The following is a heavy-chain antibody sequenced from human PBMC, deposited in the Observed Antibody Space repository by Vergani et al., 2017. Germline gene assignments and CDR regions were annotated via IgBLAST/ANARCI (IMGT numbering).Heavy chain of an antibody. CDR2: IYHSGST. V-gene: IGHV4-4*02. Sequence: QVQLQESGPGLVKPSGTLSLTCAVSGGSISSSNWWSWVRQPPGKGLEWSGEIYHSGSTNYNPSLKSRVTISVDKSKNQFSLKLSSVTAADTAVYYCARDLPTGGYYYYYYMDVWGKGTTVTVSS. CDR1: GGSISSSNW. D-gene: IGHD2-8*02. J-gene: IGHJ6*03. CDR3: ARDLPTGGYYYYYYMDV.